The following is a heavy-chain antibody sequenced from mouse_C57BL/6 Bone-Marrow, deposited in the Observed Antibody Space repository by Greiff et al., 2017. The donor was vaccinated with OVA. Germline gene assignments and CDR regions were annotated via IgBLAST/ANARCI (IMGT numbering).Heavy chain of an antibody. J-gene: IGHJ2*01. D-gene: IGHD2-3*01. V-gene: IGHV1-69*01. Sequence: QVQLQQPGAELVMPGASVKLSCKASGYTFTSYWMHWVKQRPGQGLEWIGEIDPSDSYTNYNQKFKGKSTLTVDKSSSTAYMQLSSLTSEDSAVYYCAVGWLLPYYFDYWGQGTTLTVSS. CDR2: IDPSDSYT. CDR3: AVGWLLPYYFDY. CDR1: GYTFTSYW.